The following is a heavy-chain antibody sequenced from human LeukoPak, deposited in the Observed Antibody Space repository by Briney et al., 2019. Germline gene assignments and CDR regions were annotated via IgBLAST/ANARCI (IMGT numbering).Heavy chain of an antibody. CDR1: GASISSYD. D-gene: IGHD3-22*01. J-gene: IGHJ4*02. V-gene: IGHV4-59*01. Sequence: SETLSLTCSVSGASISSYDWSWIRQPPGMALEWIGCISHSGSTNYNLSLKSRVTISADTSKNQFSLKLSSVTTADTAVYFCARGSSGYYPYWGRGTLVTVSS. CDR3: ARGSSGYYPY. CDR2: ISHSGST.